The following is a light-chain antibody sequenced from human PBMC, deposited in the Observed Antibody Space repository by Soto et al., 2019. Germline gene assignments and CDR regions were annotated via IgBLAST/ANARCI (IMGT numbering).Light chain of an antibody. CDR3: QQRSDWPST. Sequence: EIVLTQSPATLSLSPGERATLSCRASQSVGTYFAWYQQKPGQAPRLLIYDSSNRATGIPARFSGSGSGTDFTLTINSLEPEDFAVYYCQQRSDWPSTFGGGTKVEIK. CDR2: DSS. CDR1: QSVGTY. V-gene: IGKV3-11*01. J-gene: IGKJ4*01.